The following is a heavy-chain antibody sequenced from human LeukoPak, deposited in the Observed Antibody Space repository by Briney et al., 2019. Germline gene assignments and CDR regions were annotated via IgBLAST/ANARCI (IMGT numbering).Heavy chain of an antibody. CDR2: INSDGSST. CDR3: ARDSGYGGSGGDY. CDR1: GFTFSSYG. Sequence: GGTLRLSCAASGFTFSSYGMSWVRQAPGKGLEWVSRINSDGSSTSYADSVKGRFTISRDNAKNTLYLQMNSLRAEDTAVYYCARDSGYGGSGGDYWGQGTLVTVSS. D-gene: IGHD5-12*01. V-gene: IGHV3-74*01. J-gene: IGHJ4*02.